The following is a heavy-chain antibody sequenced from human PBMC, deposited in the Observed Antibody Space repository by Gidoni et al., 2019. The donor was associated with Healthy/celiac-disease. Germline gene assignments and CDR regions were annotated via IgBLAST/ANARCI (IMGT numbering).Heavy chain of an antibody. CDR3: AAPQSGSYSGGMDV. D-gene: IGHD1-26*01. J-gene: IGHJ6*02. CDR1: GFTFTSSA. V-gene: IGHV1-58*01. CDR2: IVVGSGNT. Sequence: QMQLVQSGPEVKKPGTSVKVSCKASGFTFTSSAVQWVRQARGQRLEWIGWIVVGSGNTNYAQKFQERVTITRDMSTSTAYMELSSLRSEDTAVYYCAAPQSGSYSGGMDVWGQGTTVTVSS.